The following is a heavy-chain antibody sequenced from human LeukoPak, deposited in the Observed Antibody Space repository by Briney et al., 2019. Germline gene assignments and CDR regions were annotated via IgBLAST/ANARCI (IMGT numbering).Heavy chain of an antibody. CDR3: LLTQYYYMDV. J-gene: IGHJ6*03. CDR2: IKSKTDGGTT. CDR1: GFTFSNAW. Sequence: PGGSLRLSCAASGFTFSNAWMSWVRQATGKGLEWVGRIKSKTDGGTTDYAAPVKGRFTISRDDSKNTLYLQMNSLKTEDTAVYYCLLTQYYYMDVWGKGTTVTVSS. D-gene: IGHD4/OR15-4a*01. V-gene: IGHV3-15*01.